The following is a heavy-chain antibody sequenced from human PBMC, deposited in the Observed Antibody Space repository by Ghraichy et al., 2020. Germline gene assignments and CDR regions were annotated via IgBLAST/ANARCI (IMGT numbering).Heavy chain of an antibody. CDR3: ARVDSHVPHWSYFDY. Sequence: SETLSLTCTVSGYSISSGYYWGWIRQAPGKGLEWIAMIYQSGTTFYNPSLKSRVTISLDTSKNHISLKVSSVTAADTAIYYCARVDSHVPHWSYFDYWGQGTLVTVSS. CDR1: GYSISSGYY. V-gene: IGHV4-38-2*02. CDR2: IYQSGTT. J-gene: IGHJ4*02. D-gene: IGHD3-3*01.